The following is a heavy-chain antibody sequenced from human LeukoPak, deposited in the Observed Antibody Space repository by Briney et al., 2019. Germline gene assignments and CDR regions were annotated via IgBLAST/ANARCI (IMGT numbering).Heavy chain of an antibody. CDR3: ARSPHGMTTVVIFDY. Sequence: PGGSLRLSCAASGFTFDDYAMHWVRQAPGKGLEWVSGISWNSGSIGYADSVKGRFTISRDNAKNSLYLQMNSLRAEDTALYYCARSPHGMTTVVIFDYWGQGTLVTVSS. D-gene: IGHD4-23*01. CDR1: GFTFDDYA. V-gene: IGHV3-9*01. CDR2: ISWNSGSI. J-gene: IGHJ4*02.